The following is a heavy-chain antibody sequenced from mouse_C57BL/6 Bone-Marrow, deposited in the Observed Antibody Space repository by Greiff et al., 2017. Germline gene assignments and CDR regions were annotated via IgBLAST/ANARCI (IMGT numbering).Heavy chain of an antibody. CDR3: TPLYDYEGVDY. Sequence: DVKLVESGAELVRPGASVKLSCTASGFNIKDDYMHWVKQRPEQGLEWIGWIDPENGDTEYASKFQGKATITADTSSNTAYLQLSSLTSEDTAVYYCTPLYDYEGVDYWGQGTSVTVSS. D-gene: IGHD2-4*01. CDR1: GFNIKDDY. J-gene: IGHJ4*01. CDR2: IDPENGDT. V-gene: IGHV14-4*01.